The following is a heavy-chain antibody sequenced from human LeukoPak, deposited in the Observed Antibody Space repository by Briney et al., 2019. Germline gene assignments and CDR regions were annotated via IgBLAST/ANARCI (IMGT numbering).Heavy chain of an antibody. CDR1: GGSISIYY. CDR3: VRDRELNY. V-gene: IGHV4-59*01. Sequence: SETLPLTCTVSGGSISIYYWSWIRQPPGKGLEWIGYIYNSGSTNYNPSLKSRATISADTSKNQFSLKLSSVTAADTAVYYCVRDRELNYWGQGTLVTVSS. D-gene: IGHD1-7*01. J-gene: IGHJ4*02. CDR2: IYNSGST.